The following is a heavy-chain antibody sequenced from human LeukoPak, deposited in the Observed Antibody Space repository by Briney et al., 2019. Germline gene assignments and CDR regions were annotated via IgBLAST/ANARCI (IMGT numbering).Heavy chain of an antibody. Sequence: PSETLSLTCTVSGGSISSSSYYWGWIRQPPGKGLEWIGSIYYSGSTYYNPSLKSRVTISVDTSKNQFSLKLSSVTAADTAVYYCATRSIPGVRPGIAAAGTDDAFDIWGQGTMVTVSS. D-gene: IGHD6-13*01. J-gene: IGHJ3*02. CDR1: GGSISSSSYY. CDR2: IYYSGST. V-gene: IGHV4-39*07. CDR3: ATRSIPGVRPGIAAAGTDDAFDI.